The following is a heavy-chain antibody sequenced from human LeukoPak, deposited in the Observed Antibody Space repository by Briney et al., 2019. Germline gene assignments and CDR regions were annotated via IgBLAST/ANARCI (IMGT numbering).Heavy chain of an antibody. CDR1: GFTFSSYA. D-gene: IGHD3-10*01. Sequence: PGGSLRLSCAASGFTFSSYAMSWVRQAPGKGLEWVSAISGSGGSTYYADSVKGRFTISRDNSKNTLYLQMNSLRAEDTAVYYCAREKVIMVRGVIMSYYFDYWGQGTLVTDFS. J-gene: IGHJ4*02. CDR2: ISGSGGST. V-gene: IGHV3-23*01. CDR3: AREKVIMVRGVIMSYYFDY.